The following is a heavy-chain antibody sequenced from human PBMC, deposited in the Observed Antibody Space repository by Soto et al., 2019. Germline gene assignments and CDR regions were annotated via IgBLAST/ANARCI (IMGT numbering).Heavy chain of an antibody. J-gene: IGHJ4*02. D-gene: IGHD6-19*01. CDR3: ARRIAVAGRGFDY. CDR1: GGSFSGYY. V-gene: IGHV4-34*01. CDR2: INHSGST. Sequence: SETLSLTCAVYGGSFSGYYWGWIRQPPGKGLEWIGEINHSGSTNYNPSLKSRVTISVDTSKNQFSLKLSSVTAADTAVYYCARRIAVAGRGFDYWGQGTLVTVSS.